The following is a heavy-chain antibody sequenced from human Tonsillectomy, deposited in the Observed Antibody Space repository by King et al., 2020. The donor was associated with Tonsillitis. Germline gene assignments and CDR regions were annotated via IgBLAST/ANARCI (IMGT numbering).Heavy chain of an antibody. CDR1: GFTFSSYS. D-gene: IGHD4-17*01. V-gene: IGHV3-21*01. Sequence: VQLVESGGGLVKPGGSLRLSCAASGFTFSSYSMNWVRQAPGKGLEWVSSISSSSSYIYYADSVKGRFTISRDNAKNSLYLQMNSLRAEDTAVYYCARVGVDFLCGDYGTLDYWGQGTLVTVSS. CDR2: ISSSSSYI. CDR3: ARVGVDFLCGDYGTLDY. J-gene: IGHJ4*02.